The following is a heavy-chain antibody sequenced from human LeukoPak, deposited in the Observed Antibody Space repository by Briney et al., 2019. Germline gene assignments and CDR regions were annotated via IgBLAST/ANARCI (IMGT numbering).Heavy chain of an antibody. V-gene: IGHV4-39*01. J-gene: IGHJ4*02. D-gene: IGHD3-10*01. CDR2: IYYSGST. CDR3: ARPEVRGVINAPFDY. CDR1: GGSISSSSYY. Sequence: PSETLSLTCTVSGGSISSSSYYWGWIRQPPGKGLEWIGSIYYSGSTYYNPSLKSRVTISVDTSKNQFSLKLSSVTAADTAVYYCARPEVRGVINAPFDYWGQGTLVTVSS.